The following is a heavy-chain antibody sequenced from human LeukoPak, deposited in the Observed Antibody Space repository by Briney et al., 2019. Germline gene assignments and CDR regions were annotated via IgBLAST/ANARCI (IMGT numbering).Heavy chain of an antibody. D-gene: IGHD6-13*01. CDR1: GDSISSYY. Sequence: TSETLSLTCSVSGDSISSYYWNWIRQPAGKGLEWIGRIYSSENTNYNPSLKSRVTMSVDTSKNQFSLKLSSVTAADTAVYYCARGRWYLFDYWGQEPLATVPS. J-gene: IGHJ4*02. CDR2: IYSSENT. V-gene: IGHV4-4*07. CDR3: ARGRWYLFDY.